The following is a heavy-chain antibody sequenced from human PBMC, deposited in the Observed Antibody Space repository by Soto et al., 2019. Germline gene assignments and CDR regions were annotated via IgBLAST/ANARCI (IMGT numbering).Heavy chain of an antibody. CDR1: GYTFTTDY. J-gene: IGHJ4*02. CDR2: INPSGGST. D-gene: IGHD1-26*01. Sequence: ASVQVSCKASGYTFTTDYMHWVRQAPGQEIKWMRIINPSGGSTSYAQKFQGRVTMTRDTSTSTVYMELSSLRSEDTAVYYCALDLVGAGPRFDYWGQGTLVTVSS. V-gene: IGHV1-46*01. CDR3: ALDLVGAGPRFDY.